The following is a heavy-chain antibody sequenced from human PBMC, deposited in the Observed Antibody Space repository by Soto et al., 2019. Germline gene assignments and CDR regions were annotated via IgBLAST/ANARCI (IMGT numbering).Heavy chain of an antibody. CDR3: ARGGYDFWTGHKD. V-gene: IGHV1-69*13. D-gene: IGHD3-3*01. J-gene: IGHJ4*02. CDR2: ITPLLGSA. Sequence: SVKGSCKASGGTFSSYAISWGRQGPGQGLEWVGGITPLLGSANYAQKYQDRVTITADESTSTVYMELNILRSQDTAMYYCARGGYDFWTGHKDWGQGTLVTVSS. CDR1: GGTFSSYA.